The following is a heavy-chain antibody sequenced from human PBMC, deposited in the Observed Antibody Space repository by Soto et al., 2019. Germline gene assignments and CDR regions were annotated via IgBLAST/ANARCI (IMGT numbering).Heavy chain of an antibody. D-gene: IGHD1-26*01. J-gene: IGHJ5*02. CDR2: ISSSSSYI. CDR1: GFTFSSYS. Sequence: EVQLVESGGGLVKPGGSLRLSCAASGFTFSSYSMNWVRQAPGKGLEWVSSISSSSSYIYYADSVKGRFTISRDNATDSLYLQMNSLRAEDTAVYYCARAIGSSSWFDPWGQGTLVTVSS. V-gene: IGHV3-21*01. CDR3: ARAIGSSSWFDP.